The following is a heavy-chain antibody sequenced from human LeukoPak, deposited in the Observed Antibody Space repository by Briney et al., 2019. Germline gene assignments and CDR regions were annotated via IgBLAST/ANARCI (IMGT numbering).Heavy chain of an antibody. V-gene: IGHV1-2*04. CDR3: ARAAGXXGYCXGGSCYAAPFDY. J-gene: IGHJ4*02. CDR1: GYTFTGYY. CDR2: INPNSGGT. D-gene: IGHD2-15*01. Sequence: ASVKVSCKASGYTFTGYYMHWVRQAPGQGLEWMGWINPNSGGTNYAQXFQGWVTMTRDTSISTAYMELSRLRSDDTAVYYCARAAGXXGYCXGGSCYAAPFDYWGQGTLVTVSS.